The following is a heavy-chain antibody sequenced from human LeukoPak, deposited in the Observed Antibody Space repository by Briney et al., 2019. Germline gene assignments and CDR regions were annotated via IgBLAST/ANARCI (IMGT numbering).Heavy chain of an antibody. CDR2: ISSSSSYI. V-gene: IGHV3-21*01. D-gene: IGHD5-18*01. J-gene: IGHJ4*02. CDR1: GFTFSSYS. CDR3: ARVGYSYGSKDY. Sequence: GGALRLSCAASGFTFSSYSMNWVRQAPGKGREWVSSISSSSSYIYYADSVKGRFTISRDNAKNSLYLQMNSLRAEDTAVYYCARVGYSYGSKDYWGQGTLVTVSS.